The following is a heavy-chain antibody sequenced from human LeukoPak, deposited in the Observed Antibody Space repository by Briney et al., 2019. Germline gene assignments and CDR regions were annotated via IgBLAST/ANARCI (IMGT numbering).Heavy chain of an antibody. CDR2: ISSSGSTI. V-gene: IGHV3-48*03. J-gene: IGHJ4*02. CDR1: GFTFSSYE. D-gene: IGHD3-22*01. CDR3: ARDPYYDSSGYYGY. Sequence: GGSLRLSCAASGFTFSSYEMNWVRQAPGKGLEWVSYISSSGSTIYYADSVKGRFTISRDNAKNSLYLQMNSLRAEDTAVYYCARDPYYDSSGYYGYWGQGTMVTVSS.